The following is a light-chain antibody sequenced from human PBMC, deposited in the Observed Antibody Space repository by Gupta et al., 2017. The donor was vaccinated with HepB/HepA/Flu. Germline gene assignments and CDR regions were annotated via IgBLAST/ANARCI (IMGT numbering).Light chain of an antibody. J-gene: IGKJ4*01. Sequence: DIVMTQSPDSLAVSLGERATINCKSSQSVLYSSNNKNYLAWYQQKPGQPPKLLIYWASTRESGVSDRFSGSGSGKDLTLTISSRQAEDVAVYYFQQYESTPPITFGGGTKVEIK. CDR2: WAS. CDR1: QSVLYSSNNKNY. V-gene: IGKV4-1*01. CDR3: QQYESTPPIT.